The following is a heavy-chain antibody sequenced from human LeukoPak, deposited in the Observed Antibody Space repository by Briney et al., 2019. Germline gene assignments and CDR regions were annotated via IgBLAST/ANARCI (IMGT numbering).Heavy chain of an antibody. CDR2: ISGSGGST. V-gene: IGHV3-23*01. CDR3: AREPYYDFWSGSYNWFDP. Sequence: GGSLRLSCAASGFTFSSYAMSWARQAPGKGLEWVSAISGSGGSTYYADSVKGRFTISRDNSKNTLYLQMNSLRAEDTAVYYCAREPYYDFWSGSYNWFDPWGQGTLVTVSS. CDR1: GFTFSSYA. J-gene: IGHJ5*02. D-gene: IGHD3-3*01.